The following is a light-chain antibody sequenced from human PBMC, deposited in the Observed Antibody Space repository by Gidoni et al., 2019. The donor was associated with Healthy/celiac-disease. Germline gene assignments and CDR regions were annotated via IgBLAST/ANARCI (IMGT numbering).Light chain of an antibody. V-gene: IGKV2-28*01. CDR1: QSLLHSNGYYY. J-gene: IGKJ2*01. Sequence: DFVMTQSPLSLPVTPGEPASISCRSSQSLLHSNGYYYLDWYLQKPGQSPQLLIYLGSNRAAGVTDRFSGSGSGTDFTLKISRVEAEDIGVYYCMQALQYTFGQXTKLEIK. CDR3: MQALQYT. CDR2: LGS.